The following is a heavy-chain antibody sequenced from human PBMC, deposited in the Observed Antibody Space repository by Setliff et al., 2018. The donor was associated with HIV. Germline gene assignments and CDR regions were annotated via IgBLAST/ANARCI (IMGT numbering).Heavy chain of an antibody. D-gene: IGHD3-16*02. CDR2: IYYSGST. CDR3: ARHWLSQDLVSGNYRSHYYFDY. V-gene: IGHV4-39*01. CDR1: GASIRSGDYY. Sequence: TLSLTCSVSGASIRSGDYYWGWIRQPPGKGLEWIGSIYYSGSTPYSPSLKSRVTMSVATSKNQFSLKLTSVTAADTSVYYCARHWLSQDLVSGNYRSHYYFDYWGQGMLVTVSS. J-gene: IGHJ4*02.